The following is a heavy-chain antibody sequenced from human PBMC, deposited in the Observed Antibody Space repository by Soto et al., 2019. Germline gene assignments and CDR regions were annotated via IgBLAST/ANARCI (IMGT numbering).Heavy chain of an antibody. D-gene: IGHD6-19*01. CDR3: AKTPRQWLVYFDY. Sequence: GGSLRLSCAASGFTFGSHAMSWVRQAPGKGLEWVSGISGSGGTTYYADSVKGRFTISRDYSKDTLHLQMNSLRAEDTAVYYCAKTPRQWLVYFDYWGQGALVTVSS. J-gene: IGHJ4*02. V-gene: IGHV3-23*01. CDR1: GFTFGSHA. CDR2: ISGSGGTT.